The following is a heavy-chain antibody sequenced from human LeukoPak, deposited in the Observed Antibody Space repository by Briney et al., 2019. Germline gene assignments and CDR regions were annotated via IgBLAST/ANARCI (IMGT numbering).Heavy chain of an antibody. CDR3: ARGGCDFWIEAAQKYYYYMDV. Sequence: SETLSLTCTVSGGSISSYYWSWIRQPAGKGLEWIGRIYTSGTTNYNPSLESRVTMSVDTSKNQFSLKLSSVTAADTAVYYCARGGCDFWIEAAQKYYYYMDVWGKGTTVTVSS. CDR1: GGSISSYY. D-gene: IGHD3-3*01. J-gene: IGHJ6*03. CDR2: IYTSGTT. V-gene: IGHV4-4*07.